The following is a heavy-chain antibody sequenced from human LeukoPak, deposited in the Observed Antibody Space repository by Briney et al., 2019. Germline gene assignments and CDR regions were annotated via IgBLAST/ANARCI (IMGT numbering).Heavy chain of an antibody. D-gene: IGHD6-13*01. CDR3: ARIIAAAGSDY. CDR2: IIPIFGIA. CDR1: GGTFSSYA. V-gene: IGHV1-69*04. J-gene: IGHJ4*02. Sequence: PVKVSCKASGGTFSSYAISWVRQAPGQGLEWMGRIIPIFGIANYAQKFQGRVTITADKSTGTAYMELSSLRSEDTAVYYCARIIAAAGSDYWGQGTLVTVSS.